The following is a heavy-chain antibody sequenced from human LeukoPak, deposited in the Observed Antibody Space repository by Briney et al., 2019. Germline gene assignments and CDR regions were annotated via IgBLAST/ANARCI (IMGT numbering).Heavy chain of an antibody. D-gene: IGHD6-13*01. J-gene: IGHJ4*02. Sequence: PGGSLRLSCAASGFTFSSYAMHWVRQAPGKGLEWVAVISYDGSNKYYADSVKGRFTISRDNSKNTLYLQMNSLRAEDTAVYYCARGSWYNVYWGQGTLVTVSS. CDR3: ARGSWYNVY. CDR2: ISYDGSNK. V-gene: IGHV3-30-3*01. CDR1: GFTFSSYA.